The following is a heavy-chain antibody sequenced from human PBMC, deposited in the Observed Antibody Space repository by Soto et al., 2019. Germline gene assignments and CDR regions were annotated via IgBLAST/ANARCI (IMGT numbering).Heavy chain of an antibody. V-gene: IGHV3-11*06. J-gene: IGHJ3*02. Sequence: PGGSLRLSCAASGFTFSDYYMSWIRQAPGKGLEWVSYISSSSSYTNYADSVKGRFTISRDNAKNSLYLQMNSLGAEDTAVYYCASLGDYYDSSGALDIWGQGTMVTVSS. D-gene: IGHD3-22*01. CDR1: GFTFSDYY. CDR2: ISSSSSYT. CDR3: ASLGDYYDSSGALDI.